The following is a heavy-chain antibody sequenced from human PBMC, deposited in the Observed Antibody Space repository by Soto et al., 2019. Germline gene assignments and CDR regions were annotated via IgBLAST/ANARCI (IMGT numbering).Heavy chain of an antibody. V-gene: IGHV4-39*01. CDR1: GDSSTSNSYF. Sequence: SETLSLTCTVSGDSSTSNSYFWAWIRQPPGKGLKWIGSIYYSGTTYYNPSLKSRVTISVDRSKNQFSLKLSSVTAADTAVYYCARHFSVDYFDSWGQGALVT. CDR3: ARHFSVDYFDS. CDR2: IYYSGTT. J-gene: IGHJ4*02.